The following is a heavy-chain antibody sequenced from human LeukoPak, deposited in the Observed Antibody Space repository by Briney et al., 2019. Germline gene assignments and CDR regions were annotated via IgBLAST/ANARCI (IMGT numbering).Heavy chain of an antibody. CDR3: VKGPITAAGPYYFDY. CDR2: ISWNSDNI. CDR1: GFTFDDYA. D-gene: IGHD6-13*01. Sequence: PGRSLRLSCAASGFTFDDYAMHWVWQAPGKGLEWVSGISWNSDNIVYADSVKGRFTISRDNAKNSLYLQMNSLRAEETALYYCVKGPITAAGPYYFDYWGQGTLVTVSS. V-gene: IGHV3-9*01. J-gene: IGHJ4*02.